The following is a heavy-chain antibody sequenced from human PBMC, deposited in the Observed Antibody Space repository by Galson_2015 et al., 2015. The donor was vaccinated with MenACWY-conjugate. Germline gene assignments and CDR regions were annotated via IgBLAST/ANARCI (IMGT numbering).Heavy chain of an antibody. Sequence: TLSLTCAVSGGSISSGGYSWSWIRPPPGKGLEWIGYIYPNGFTYYDPSLKSRVTISVDWYKNQFSLKLTSVTAADTAVYYWAREGEGGWYFDLWGRGTLVTVSS. J-gene: IGHJ2*01. D-gene: IGHD1-26*01. CDR1: GGSISSGGYS. CDR2: IYPNGFT. CDR3: AREGEGGWYFDL. V-gene: IGHV4-30-2*01.